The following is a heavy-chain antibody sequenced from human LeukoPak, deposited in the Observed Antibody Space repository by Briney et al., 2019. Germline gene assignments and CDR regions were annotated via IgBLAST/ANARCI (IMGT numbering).Heavy chain of an antibody. V-gene: IGHV3-21*01. CDR3: ARGRGSSYYYYMDV. Sequence: PGGSLRLSCAASGFTFSSYSMKWARQAPGKGLEWVSSISSSSYIYYADSVKGRFTISRDNAKNSLYLQMNSLRAEDTAVYYCARGRGSSYYYYMDVWGKGTTVTVSS. CDR1: GFTFSSYS. D-gene: IGHD3-10*01. CDR2: ISSSSYI. J-gene: IGHJ6*03.